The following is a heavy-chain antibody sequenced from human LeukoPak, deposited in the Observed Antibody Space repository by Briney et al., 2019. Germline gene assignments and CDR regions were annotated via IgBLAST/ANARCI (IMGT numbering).Heavy chain of an antibody. CDR2: IWHDRSDTYGSNK. D-gene: IGHD2-21*02. V-gene: IGHV3-33*03. CDR3: AKDGNCGGDCYGWFDP. Sequence: GQSLRLSCAASGFMFSRSDIHWVRQAPDKGLEWVAVIWHDRSDTYGSNKYYADSVKGRFTISRVKSKNTVYLQMNSLRVEDTAVYYCAKDGNCGGDCYGWFDPWGQGALVTVSS. CDR1: GFMFSRSD. J-gene: IGHJ5*02.